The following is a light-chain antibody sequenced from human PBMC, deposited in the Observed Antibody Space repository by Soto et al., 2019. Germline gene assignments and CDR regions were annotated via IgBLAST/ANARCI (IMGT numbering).Light chain of an antibody. Sequence: DIQMTQSPSTLPASVGDRVTITCRASQSISNWLAWYQQKPGKAPKLLIYHASTLESGVPSRFSGSGSGTEFTLTISSLQPDDFATYHCHQYNSYSVGQGTKVDIK. V-gene: IGKV1-5*01. CDR1: QSISNW. CDR3: HQYNSYS. CDR2: HAS. J-gene: IGKJ1*01.